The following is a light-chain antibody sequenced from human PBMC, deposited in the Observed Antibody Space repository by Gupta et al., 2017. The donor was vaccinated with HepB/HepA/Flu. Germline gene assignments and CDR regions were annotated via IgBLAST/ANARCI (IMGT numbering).Light chain of an antibody. V-gene: IGKV1-39*01. CDR2: AAS. CDR3: QQSHSLPQT. J-gene: IGKJ2*01. Sequence: IQMTQSLSSLSASVGDRVTITCRASQGISSYLNWYQQKPGKAPNLLIYAASNLQSGAPSRFSGGGYGTDFTLTISSLQPEDFATYYCQQSHSLPQTFGQGTKLEIK. CDR1: QGISSY.